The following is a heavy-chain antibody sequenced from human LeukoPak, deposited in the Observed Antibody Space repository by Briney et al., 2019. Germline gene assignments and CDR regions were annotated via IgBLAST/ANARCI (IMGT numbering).Heavy chain of an antibody. D-gene: IGHD6-13*01. V-gene: IGHV3-7*01. CDR1: GFTFSSYW. CDR2: IKQDGSEK. Sequence: GGSLRLSCAASGFTFSSYWMSWVRQAPGKGLEWVANIKQDGSEKYYVDSVKGRFTISRDNATNSLYLQMNSLRAEDTAVYYCARDLIIAAAGENYYYYYMDVWGKGTTVTVSS. J-gene: IGHJ6*03. CDR3: ARDLIIAAAGENYYYYYMDV.